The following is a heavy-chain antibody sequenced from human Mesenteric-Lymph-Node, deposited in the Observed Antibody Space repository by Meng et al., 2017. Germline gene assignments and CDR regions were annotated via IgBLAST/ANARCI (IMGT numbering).Heavy chain of an antibody. J-gene: IGHJ4*02. CDR3: ARDNIEYFDWLWPSNYFDY. D-gene: IGHD3-9*01. CDR2: IYHSGST. Sequence: SETLSLTCTVSGYSISSGYYWGWIRQPPGKGLEWIGSIYHSGSTYYNPSLKSRVTMSVDTAKNQFSLKLSSVTAADTAVYYCARDNIEYFDWLWPSNYFDYWGQGTLVTVSS. CDR1: GYSISSGYY. V-gene: IGHV4-38-2*02.